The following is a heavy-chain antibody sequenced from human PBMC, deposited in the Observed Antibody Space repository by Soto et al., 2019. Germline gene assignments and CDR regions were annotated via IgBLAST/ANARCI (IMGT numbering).Heavy chain of an antibody. CDR1: GLTFSSYA. V-gene: IGHV3-30-3*01. CDR3: ARDSRATGAGAFDI. Sequence: GGSLRLSCAASGLTFSSYAMHWVRQAPGKGLEWVAVISYDGSNIYYADSVKGRFTISRDNSKNTLYLQMNSPRAEDTAAHYCARDSRATGAGAFDIWGLGTMVTVSS. J-gene: IGHJ3*02. D-gene: IGHD1-26*01. CDR2: ISYDGSNI.